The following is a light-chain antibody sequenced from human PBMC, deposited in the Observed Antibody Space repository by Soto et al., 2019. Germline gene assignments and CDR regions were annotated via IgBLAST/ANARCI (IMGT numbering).Light chain of an antibody. Sequence: AIRMTQSPSSFSASTGDRATITCRASQGISSYLAWYQQKPGKAPKLLIYAASTLQSGVPSRFSGSGSGTYFTLTISCLQSEDFATYYCQQYYSYPPWTFGQGTKVEIK. CDR1: QGISSY. J-gene: IGKJ1*01. CDR2: AAS. V-gene: IGKV1-8*01. CDR3: QQYYSYPPWT.